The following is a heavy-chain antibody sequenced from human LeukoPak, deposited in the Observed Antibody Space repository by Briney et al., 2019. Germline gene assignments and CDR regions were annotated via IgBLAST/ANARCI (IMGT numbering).Heavy chain of an antibody. CDR3: ARGGSMYYYYGMDV. J-gene: IGHJ6*02. CDR1: GFTFSSYG. V-gene: IGHV3-30*03. D-gene: IGHD3-10*01. Sequence: GGSLRLSCAASGFTFSSYGMHWVRQAPGKGLEWVAVISYDGSNKYYAGSVKGRFTISRDNSKNTLYLQMNSLRAEDTAVYYCARGGSMYYYYGMDVWGQGTTVTVSS. CDR2: ISYDGSNK.